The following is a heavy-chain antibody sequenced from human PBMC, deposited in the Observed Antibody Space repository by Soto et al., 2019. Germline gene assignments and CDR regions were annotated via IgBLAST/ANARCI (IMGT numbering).Heavy chain of an antibody. CDR1: GGSISSYY. D-gene: IGHD4-17*01. CDR3: ASNYDDYPFDY. Sequence: PSETLSLTCTVSGGSISSYYWSWIRQSPGKGLEWIGYIYYSGSTNYNPPLKSRVTMSVDTSKNQFSLKLSSVTAADTAVYYCASNYDDYPFDYWGQGTLVTVSS. CDR2: IYYSGST. V-gene: IGHV4-59*01. J-gene: IGHJ4*02.